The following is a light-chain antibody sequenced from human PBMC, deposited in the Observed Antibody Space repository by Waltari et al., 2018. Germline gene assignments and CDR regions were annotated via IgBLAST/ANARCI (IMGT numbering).Light chain of an antibody. J-gene: IGKJ1*01. CDR1: QSISNN. Sequence: DIQMTQSPSSLSASVGDRVTITCRASQSISNNLNWYQQKPGKAPKLLIYATSVLKSGVPSRFSGRGSGTDFTLTISSLQPEDFATYYCQQTYSTWTFGQGTAVEIK. CDR3: QQTYSTWT. CDR2: ATS. V-gene: IGKV1-39*01.